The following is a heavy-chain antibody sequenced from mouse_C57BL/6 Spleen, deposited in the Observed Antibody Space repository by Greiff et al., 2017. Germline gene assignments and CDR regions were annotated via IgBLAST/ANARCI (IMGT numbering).Heavy chain of an antibody. CDR2: ISSGGSYT. J-gene: IGHJ2*01. CDR1: GFTFSSYG. Sequence: SGGDLVKPGGSLKLSCAASGFTFSSYGMSWVRQTPDKRLEWVATISSGGSYTYYTESVKGRFTISGDNAKTTLYQHMSRLKSEDTAKYYGARYYYGSSYYLDYWGQGTTLTVSS. V-gene: IGHV5-6*01. D-gene: IGHD1-1*01. CDR3: ARYYYGSSYYLDY.